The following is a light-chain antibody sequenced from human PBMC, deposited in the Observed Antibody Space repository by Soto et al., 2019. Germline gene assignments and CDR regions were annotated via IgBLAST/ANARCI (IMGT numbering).Light chain of an antibody. CDR3: QQTYITPNT. J-gene: IGKJ2*01. CDR2: AAS. CDR1: QSISSY. V-gene: IGKV1-39*01. Sequence: DIQMTQSPSSLSASVGDRVTITCRASQSISSYLNWYQQKPGKAPKLLIYAASSLQSGVPSRFSGIGSGTDFTLTISSLQPEDFATYYCQQTYITPNTFGQGTKLEI.